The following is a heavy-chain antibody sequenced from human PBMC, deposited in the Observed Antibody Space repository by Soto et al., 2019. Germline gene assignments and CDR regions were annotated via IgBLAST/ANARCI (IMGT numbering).Heavy chain of an antibody. V-gene: IGHV3-53*04. CDR3: VGCGPISAALFRF. J-gene: IGHJ4*02. D-gene: IGHD2-21*01. CDR2: IYSGGST. CDR1: GFTVSNNY. Sequence: EVQLVESGRGLVQPGGSLRLSCAASGFTVSNNYMTWVRQAPGKGLEWVSLIYSGGSTNYADSVKGRFTISRHNSQNTLKIQMHSLRVQDTAVSYCVGCGPISAALFRFWGPGTLVTVSS.